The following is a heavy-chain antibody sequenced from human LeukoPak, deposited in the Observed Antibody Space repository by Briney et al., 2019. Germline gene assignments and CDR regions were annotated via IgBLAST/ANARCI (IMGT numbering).Heavy chain of an antibody. CDR2: ISGSGGST. V-gene: IGHV3-23*01. CDR3: AKGSYSSPSYFDY. Sequence: GGSLRLSCAASGFTFSSYAMSWVRQAPGKELEWVSAISGSGGSTYYADSVKGRFTISRDNSKNTLYLQMNSLRAEDTAVYYCAKGSYSSPSYFDYWGQGTLVTVSS. D-gene: IGHD6-6*01. J-gene: IGHJ4*02. CDR1: GFTFSSYA.